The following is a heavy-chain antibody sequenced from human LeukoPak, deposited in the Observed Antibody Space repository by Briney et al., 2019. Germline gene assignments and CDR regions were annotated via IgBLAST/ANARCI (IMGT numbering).Heavy chain of an antibody. D-gene: IGHD6-13*01. CDR3: ARVEEWGNIAGFDY. CDR1: GGTFSSYA. J-gene: IGHJ4*02. Sequence: GASVKVSCKASGGTFSSYAISWVRQAPGQGLEWMGWISAYNGNTNYAQKLQGRVTMTTDTSTSTAYMELRSLRSDDTAVYYCARVEEWGNIAGFDYWGQGTLVTVSS. CDR2: ISAYNGNT. V-gene: IGHV1-18*01.